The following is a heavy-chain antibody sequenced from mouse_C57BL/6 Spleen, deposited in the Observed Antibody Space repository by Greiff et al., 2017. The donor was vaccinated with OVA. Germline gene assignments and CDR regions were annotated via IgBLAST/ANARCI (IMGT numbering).Heavy chain of an antibody. CDR2: ISAGGSYT. CDR1: GFTFSSYA. V-gene: IGHV5-4*01. Sequence: EVKLVESGGGLVKPGGSLKLSCAASGFTFSSYAMSWVRQTPEKRLEWVATISAGGSYTYYPDNVKGRFTISRDNAKRNLYLQMSQLKSEDTAMYYCGRDGGYDGSYYWGQGTSGTVSS. J-gene: IGHJ4*01. D-gene: IGHD2-14*01. CDR3: GRDGGYDGSYY.